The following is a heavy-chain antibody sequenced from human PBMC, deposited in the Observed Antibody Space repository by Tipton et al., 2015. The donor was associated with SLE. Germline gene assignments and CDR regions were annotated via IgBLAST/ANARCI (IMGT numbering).Heavy chain of an antibody. V-gene: IGHV4-31*03. CDR1: GGSISSGGYY. CDR3: ARDEEWSPFGMSGMDV. CDR2: IYYSGST. D-gene: IGHD2-8*01. J-gene: IGHJ6*02. Sequence: LRLSCTVSGGSISSGGYYWSWIRQHPGKGLEWIGYIYYSGSTYYNPSLKSRVTISVDTSKNQFSLKLSSVTAADTAVYYCARDEEWSPFGMSGMDVWGQGTTVTVSS.